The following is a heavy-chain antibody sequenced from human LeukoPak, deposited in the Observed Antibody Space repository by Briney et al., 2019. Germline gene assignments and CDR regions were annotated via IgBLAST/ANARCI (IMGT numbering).Heavy chain of an antibody. CDR3: AKSRTTSSASSDY. CDR2: MNPSGGTT. D-gene: IGHD3-22*01. CDR1: GYTFTGYY. J-gene: IGHJ4*02. V-gene: IGHV1-46*01. Sequence: ASVKVSCKASGYTFTGYYMHWVRQAPGQGLEWMGIMNPSGGTTSYAQKFRGRVIMTRDTSTTTVYMEMSNLSSEDTAMYYCAKSRTTSSASSDYWGQGTLVTVSS.